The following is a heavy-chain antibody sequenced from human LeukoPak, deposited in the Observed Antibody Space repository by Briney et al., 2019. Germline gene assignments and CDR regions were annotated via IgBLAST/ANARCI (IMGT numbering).Heavy chain of an antibody. Sequence: ASVKVSCKASGYSFTTYYMHWVRQAPGQALEWMGIIKPSGGFTSNAQKFQGRVTMTRDTSTSTVYMELSSPRSEDTAVYYCARAKAAAGFDYWGQGTLVTVSS. D-gene: IGHD6-13*01. V-gene: IGHV1-46*01. J-gene: IGHJ4*02. CDR1: GYSFTTYY. CDR2: IKPSGGFT. CDR3: ARAKAAAGFDY.